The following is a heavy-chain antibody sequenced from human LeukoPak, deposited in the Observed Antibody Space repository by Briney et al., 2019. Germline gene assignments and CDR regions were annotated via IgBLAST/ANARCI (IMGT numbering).Heavy chain of an antibody. CDR1: GFTFRNYG. V-gene: IGHV3-33*01. J-gene: IGHJ5*01. CDR3: ARRFDS. CDR2: IWSDGNNR. Sequence: PGGSLRLSCAASGFTFRNYGMHWVRQATGKGLEWVSFIWSDGNNRFYADSVKGRFTISRDTAKNSLYLQMNGLRVEDTAVYYCARRFDSWGQGTLVTVSS.